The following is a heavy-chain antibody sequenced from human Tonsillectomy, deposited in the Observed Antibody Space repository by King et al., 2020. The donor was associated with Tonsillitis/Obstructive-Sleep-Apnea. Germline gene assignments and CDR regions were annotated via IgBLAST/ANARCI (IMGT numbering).Heavy chain of an antibody. Sequence: VQLVESGGGLVQPGGSLRLSCAASGFTFSSYEMNWVRQAPGKGLEWVSYISSSGSTIYYADSVKGRFTISRDNAKNSLYLQMNSLRAEDTAVYYCARGGKGYDFWSGYYTDLVRTFYYYYYMDVWGKGTTVTVSS. CDR2: ISSSGSTI. V-gene: IGHV3-48*03. CDR1: GFTFSSYE. D-gene: IGHD3-3*01. J-gene: IGHJ6*03. CDR3: ARGGKGYDFWSGYYTDLVRTFYYYYYMDV.